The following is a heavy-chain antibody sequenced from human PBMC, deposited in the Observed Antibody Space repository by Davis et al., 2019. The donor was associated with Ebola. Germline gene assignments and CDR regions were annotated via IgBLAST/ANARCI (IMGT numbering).Heavy chain of an antibody. CDR3: ARRGSGHLPYFDY. Sequence: GESLKISCAASGFTFSDYYMSWIRQAPGKRLEWVSSISSSGKTIYYTDSVKGRFTISRDNAKNSLYLQMDSLRAEDTALYYCARRGSGHLPYFDYWGQGTLVTVSS. J-gene: IGHJ4*02. D-gene: IGHD3-22*01. V-gene: IGHV3-11*01. CDR2: ISSSGKTI. CDR1: GFTFSDYY.